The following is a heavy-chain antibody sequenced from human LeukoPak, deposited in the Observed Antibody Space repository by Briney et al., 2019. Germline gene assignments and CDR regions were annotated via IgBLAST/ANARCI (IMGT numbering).Heavy chain of an antibody. CDR2: IKQDGSEK. Sequence: GGSLRLSCAASGFTFSSYWMSWVRQAPGKGLEWVANIKQDGSEKYYVDSVKGRFTISRDNAKNSLYLQMNSLRVEDTAVYYCARCTTGRTFGSLREVKRSREIDYWGQGTLVTVSS. CDR3: ARCTTGRTFGSLREVKRSREIDY. CDR1: GFTFSSYW. J-gene: IGHJ4*02. D-gene: IGHD1-1*01. V-gene: IGHV3-7*01.